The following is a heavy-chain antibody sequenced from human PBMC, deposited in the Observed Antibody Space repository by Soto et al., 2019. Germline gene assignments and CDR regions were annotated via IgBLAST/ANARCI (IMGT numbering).Heavy chain of an antibody. V-gene: IGHV1-24*01. CDR3: ATDLIVGRVSFDY. J-gene: IGHJ4*02. CDR1: GYTLTELS. D-gene: IGHD6-6*01. CDR2: FDPEDGET. Sequence: ALVKVSCKVSGYTLTELSMHWVLQAPGKGLEWMGGFDPEDGETIYAQKFQGRVTMTEDTSTDTAYMELSSLRSEDTAVYYCATDLIVGRVSFDYWGQGTLVTVSS.